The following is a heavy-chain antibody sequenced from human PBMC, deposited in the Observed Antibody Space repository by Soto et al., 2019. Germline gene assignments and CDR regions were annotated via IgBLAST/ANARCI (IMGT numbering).Heavy chain of an antibody. V-gene: IGHV3-21*06. CDR3: ARDGGDRGVTMYGMDV. CDR1: GFNFSSYS. J-gene: IGHJ6*02. Sequence: GGSLRLSCAASGFNFSSYSFNWVRQGPGKGLEWIASISTGRGHVFYAASVKGRFTISRDNAKNLLFLQMNGVRADDTAVYYCARDGGDRGVTMYGMDVWGQGTTVTVSS. D-gene: IGHD3-10*01. CDR2: ISTGRGHV.